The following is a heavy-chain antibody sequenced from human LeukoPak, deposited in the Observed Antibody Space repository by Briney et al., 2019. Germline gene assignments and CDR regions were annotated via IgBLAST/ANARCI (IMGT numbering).Heavy chain of an antibody. CDR3: ARDQTYYDILTGDRYNWFDP. CDR2: INPNSGGT. J-gene: IGHJ5*02. CDR1: GYTFTRFG. D-gene: IGHD3-9*01. Sequence: PWASVKVSCKASGYTFTRFGVSWVRQAPGQGLEWMGWINPNSGGTNYAQKFQGRVTMTRDTSISTAYMELSRLRSDDTAVYYCARDQTYYDILTGDRYNWFDPWGQGTLVTVSS. V-gene: IGHV1-2*02.